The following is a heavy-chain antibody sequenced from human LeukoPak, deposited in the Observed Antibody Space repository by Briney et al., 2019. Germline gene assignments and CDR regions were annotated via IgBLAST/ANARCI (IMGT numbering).Heavy chain of an antibody. V-gene: IGHV3-48*01. Sequence: GGSLRLSCAASGFTFSSYSMTWVRQAPGKGLEWVSDISSGSSAIHYAVSVKGRLTISRDNAKNSLYLQMNSLRAEDTAVYYCARDRCASAACYTFDYWGQGTLVTVSS. CDR2: ISSGSSAI. J-gene: IGHJ4*02. D-gene: IGHD2-15*01. CDR3: ARDRCASAACYTFDY. CDR1: GFTFSSYS.